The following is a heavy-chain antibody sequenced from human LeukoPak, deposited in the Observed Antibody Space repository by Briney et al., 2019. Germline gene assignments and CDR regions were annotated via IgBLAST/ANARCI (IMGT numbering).Heavy chain of an antibody. V-gene: IGHV1-69*13. CDR2: IIPIFGTA. CDR1: GGTFSSYA. CDR3: ASTPIKYCSGGSCGVEFNGMGV. Sequence: SVKVSCKASGGTFSSYAISWVRQAPGQGLEWMGGIIPIFGTANYAQKFQGRVTITADESTSTAYMELSSLRSEDTAVYYCASTPIKYCSGGSCGVEFNGMGVWGKGTTVTVSS. D-gene: IGHD2-15*01. J-gene: IGHJ6*04.